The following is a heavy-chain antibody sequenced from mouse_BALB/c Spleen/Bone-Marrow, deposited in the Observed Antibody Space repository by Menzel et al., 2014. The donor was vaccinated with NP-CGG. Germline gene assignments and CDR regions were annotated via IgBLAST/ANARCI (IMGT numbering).Heavy chain of an antibody. CDR2: IAPGSGST. J-gene: IGHJ2*01. Sequence: DLAKPGASVQLSCKASGYTFTSYRINWIKQRPGQGLEWIGRIAPGSGSTYYNKMVKGKATMTVDTSSSKAYILLSSLSTEDSAVYFGAYYRYDVNYWGQGSTLTVSS. D-gene: IGHD2-14*01. CDR1: GYTFTSYR. CDR3: AYYRYDVNY. V-gene: IGHV1S41*01.